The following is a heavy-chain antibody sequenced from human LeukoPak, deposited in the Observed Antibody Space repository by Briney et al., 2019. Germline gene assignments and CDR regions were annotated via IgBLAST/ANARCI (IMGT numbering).Heavy chain of an antibody. Sequence: GSLRLSCAASGFTFSSYWMSWVRQAPGKGREWGANIKQDGSEKYYVDSVKGRFTISRDKAKNSLYLKMNSLRAEDTAVYYCARESSTSCYNYWGQGSLVTVSS. J-gene: IGHJ4*02. CDR2: IKQDGSEK. CDR1: GFTFSSYW. D-gene: IGHD2-2*02. V-gene: IGHV3-7*01. CDR3: ARESSTSCYNY.